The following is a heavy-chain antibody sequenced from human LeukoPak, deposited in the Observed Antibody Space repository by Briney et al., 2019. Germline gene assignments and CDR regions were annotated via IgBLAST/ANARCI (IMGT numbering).Heavy chain of an antibody. Sequence: SETLSLTCTVSGGSISSSSYYWGWIRQPPGKGLEWIGSIYYSGSTYYNPSLKSRVTISVDTSKNQFSLKLSSVTAADTAVYYCAREDQLLTGWFDPWGQGTLVTVSS. CDR3: AREDQLLTGWFDP. CDR2: IYYSGST. J-gene: IGHJ5*02. CDR1: GGSISSSSYY. D-gene: IGHD2-2*01. V-gene: IGHV4-39*07.